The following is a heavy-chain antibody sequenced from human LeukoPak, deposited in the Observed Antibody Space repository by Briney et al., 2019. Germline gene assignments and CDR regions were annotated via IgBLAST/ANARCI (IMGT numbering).Heavy chain of an antibody. V-gene: IGHV3-9*02. Sequence: GGSLSLSCGVSGFTSDDHAMHWVRQASGKGQEWVAGIMWRSGSTGYADSVKGRFTISRDNAKNSLYLQMNSLRVEDTALYYCAKDLTPGGADVWGQGTTVTVSS. D-gene: IGHD1-14*01. CDR3: AKDLTPGGADV. CDR2: IMWRSGST. CDR1: GFTSDDHA. J-gene: IGHJ6*02.